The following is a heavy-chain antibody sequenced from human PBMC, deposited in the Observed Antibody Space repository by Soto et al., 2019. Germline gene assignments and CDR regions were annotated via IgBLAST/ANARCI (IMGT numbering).Heavy chain of an antibody. J-gene: IGHJ6*02. Sequence: GGSLRLSCAASGFTFSSYAMHWVRQAPGKGLEWVAVISSDGSNKYYADSVKGRFTISRDNSKNTLYLQMNSLRAEDTALYYCAKGRSYYYYYGVDVWGQGTTVTVSS. CDR1: GFTFSSYA. V-gene: IGHV3-30-3*01. CDR3: AKGRSYYYYYGVDV. CDR2: ISSDGSNK.